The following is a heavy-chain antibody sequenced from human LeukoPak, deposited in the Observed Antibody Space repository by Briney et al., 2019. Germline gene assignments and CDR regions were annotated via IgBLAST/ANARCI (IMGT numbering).Heavy chain of an antibody. D-gene: IGHD3-3*01. CDR1: GGSFSGYY. V-gene: IGHV4-59*12. CDR2: IYYSGST. J-gene: IGHJ6*02. CDR3: ARAAFGVVYGMDV. Sequence: SETLSLTCAVYGGSFSGYYWSWIRQPPGKGLEWIGYIYYSGSTNYNPSLKSRVTISVDTSKNQFSLKLSSVTAADTAVYYCARAAFGVVYGMDVWGQGTTVTVSS.